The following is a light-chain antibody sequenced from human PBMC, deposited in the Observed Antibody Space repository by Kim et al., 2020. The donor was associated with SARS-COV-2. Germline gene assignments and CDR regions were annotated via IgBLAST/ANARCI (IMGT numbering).Light chain of an antibody. J-gene: IGLJ2*01. Sequence: VSQGQTASITCSGDKMGEKYTCWYQQKTGQATVLVIYQDDKRTSGMPERFSGSNTGNTATLTIGGTQAMDEADFYCQAWDGTTVVFGGGTKLTVL. CDR2: QDD. CDR1: KMGEKY. CDR3: QAWDGTTVV. V-gene: IGLV3-1*01.